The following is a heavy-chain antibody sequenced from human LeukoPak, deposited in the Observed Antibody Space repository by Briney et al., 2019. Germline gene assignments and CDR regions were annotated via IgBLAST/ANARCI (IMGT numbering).Heavy chain of an antibody. CDR2: IDWDDDK. J-gene: IGHJ6*03. Sequence: SGPTLVNXTQTLTLTCTFSGFSLSTSGMCVSWIRQPPGKALEWLARIDWDDDKYYSTSLKTRLTISKDTSKNQVVLTMTNMDPVDTATYYYAQSPTGYYYYMDVWGKGTTVTVSS. CDR1: GFSLSTSGMC. CDR3: AQSPTGYYYYMDV. V-gene: IGHV2-70*11. D-gene: IGHD1-14*01.